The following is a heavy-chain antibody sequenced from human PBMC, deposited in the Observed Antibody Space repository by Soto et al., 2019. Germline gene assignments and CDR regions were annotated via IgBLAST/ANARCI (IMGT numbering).Heavy chain of an antibody. Sequence: QVQLQESGPGLMKPSGTLSLTCAVSGGSITSNWWSWVRQPPGKGLEWIAEIFHTGSANYNPSLLGRLTISIDKARNHLSLNLNSVTAAETAVYYCARHIAVSGTRGFDHWGQGTLVTVSS. D-gene: IGHD2-21*01. CDR1: GGSITSNW. CDR3: ARHIAVSGTRGFDH. J-gene: IGHJ4*02. V-gene: IGHV4-4*02. CDR2: IFHTGSA.